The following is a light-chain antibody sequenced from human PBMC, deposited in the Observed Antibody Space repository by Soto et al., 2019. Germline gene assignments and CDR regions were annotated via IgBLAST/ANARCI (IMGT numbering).Light chain of an antibody. Sequence: QSVLTQPRLVSGSPGQSVTISCTGSSSDVGFYNYVSWYQQHPGKAPKLMIYEVSNRPSGVSNRFSGSKSGNTASLTISGLQAEDEADYYCSSYTSSSTFVFGTGTKVTVL. CDR1: SSDVGFYNY. CDR3: SSYTSSSTFV. V-gene: IGLV2-14*01. J-gene: IGLJ1*01. CDR2: EVS.